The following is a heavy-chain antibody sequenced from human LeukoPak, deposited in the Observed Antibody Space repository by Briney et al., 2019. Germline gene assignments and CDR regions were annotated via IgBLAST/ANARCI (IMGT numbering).Heavy chain of an antibody. CDR3: ARDRPGGSYLFDI. D-gene: IGHD1-26*01. CDR2: LGWDGGSI. V-gene: IGHV3-9*01. Sequence: GGSLRLSCAASGVAFGHFAMHWVRQVPGSGLEWVAGLGWDGGSIGYADSVRGRFTISRDNVRNSLYLQMNGLRAEDTAVYYCARDRPGGSYLFDIWGQGTMVTVS. CDR1: GVAFGHFA. J-gene: IGHJ3*02.